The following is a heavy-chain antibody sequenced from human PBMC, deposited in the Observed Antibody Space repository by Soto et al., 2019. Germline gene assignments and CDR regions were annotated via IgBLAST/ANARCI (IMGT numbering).Heavy chain of an antibody. CDR2: IWSDGINK. CDR3: ARDPSLYYYDSSGYSSFDY. CDR1: GFSFSSYG. J-gene: IGHJ4*02. V-gene: IGHV3-33*01. D-gene: IGHD3-22*01. Sequence: PGGSLRLSCAASGFSFSSYGMHWVHQAPGKGLEWVAVIWSDGINKYYADSVKGRFTISRDNSKNTLYLQMNSLRAEDTAVYYCARDPSLYYYDSSGYSSFDYWGQGTLVTVSS.